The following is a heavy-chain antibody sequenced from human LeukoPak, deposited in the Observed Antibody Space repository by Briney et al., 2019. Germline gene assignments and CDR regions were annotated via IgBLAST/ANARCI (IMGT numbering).Heavy chain of an antibody. CDR2: IYYMGST. J-gene: IGHJ6*02. Sequence: SETLSLTCTVSGGPISSYYWSWFRQPPGKGLEGIGYIYYMGSTNYNPSLKSRVTISVDTSKNQFSLKLSSVTAADTAVYYCASTLEYSSSSVPLYYYYGMDVWGQGTTVTVSS. D-gene: IGHD6-6*01. V-gene: IGHV4-59*08. CDR3: ASTLEYSSSSVPLYYYYGMDV. CDR1: GGPISSYY.